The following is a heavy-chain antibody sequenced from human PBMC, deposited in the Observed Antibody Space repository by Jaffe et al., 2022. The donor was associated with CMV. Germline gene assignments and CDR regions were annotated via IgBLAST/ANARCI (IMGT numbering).Heavy chain of an antibody. J-gene: IGHJ4*02. CDR2: ISSSSSYI. CDR1: GFTFSSYS. V-gene: IGHV3-21*01. CDR3: ARDLDYGGNSQGY. D-gene: IGHD4-17*01. Sequence: EVQLVESGGGLVKPGGSLRLSCAASGFTFSSYSMNWVRQAPGKGLEWVSSISSSSSYIYYADSVKGRFTISRDNAKNSLYLQMNSLRAEDTAVYYCARDLDYGGNSQGYWGQGTLVTVSS.